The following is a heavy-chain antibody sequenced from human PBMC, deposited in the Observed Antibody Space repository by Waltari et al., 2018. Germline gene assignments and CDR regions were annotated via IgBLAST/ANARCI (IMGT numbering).Heavy chain of an antibody. Sequence: EVQFVESGGGLVKPGGSLRLSCTASGFTFRNAWWSWVRQAQGKGPECVGRIKSQSDGGTRDYAAPVKGRFSISREDSKNLMFLQMNSLTFEDTAVYYCTTDPLGPWGQGTLVTVSS. CDR2: IKSQSDGGTR. CDR3: TTDPLGP. CDR1: GFTFRNAW. V-gene: IGHV3-15*01. J-gene: IGHJ5*02.